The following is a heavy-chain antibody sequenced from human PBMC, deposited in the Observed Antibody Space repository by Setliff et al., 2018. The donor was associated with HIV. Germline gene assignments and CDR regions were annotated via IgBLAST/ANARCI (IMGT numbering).Heavy chain of an antibody. CDR1: GFTFSSYA. Sequence: GGSLRLSCAASGFTFSSYAMSWVRQAPGKGLEWVAVISFDGNNIKYADSVKGRFTISRDNSKNTLYLQMNSLRIEDSGAYYCANSYSASGNYHYYDYLDVWGKGTTVTVSS. D-gene: IGHD3-10*01. CDR3: ANSYSASGNYHYYDYLDV. J-gene: IGHJ6*03. V-gene: IGHV3-30*18. CDR2: ISFDGNNI.